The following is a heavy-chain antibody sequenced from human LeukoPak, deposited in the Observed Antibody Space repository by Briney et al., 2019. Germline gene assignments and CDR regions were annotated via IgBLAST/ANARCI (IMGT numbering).Heavy chain of an antibody. D-gene: IGHD3-10*01. CDR3: AKDSRVRGVTTPTDYYYMDV. CDR1: GFTFSSYS. V-gene: IGHV3-48*01. CDR2: ISSSSSTI. Sequence: GGSLRLSCAASGFTFSSYSMNWVRQAPGKGLEWVTYISSSSSTIYYADPVKARFTISRDNAKNSLYLQMNSLRAEDTAVYYCAKDSRVRGVTTPTDYYYMDVWGKGTTVTVSS. J-gene: IGHJ6*03.